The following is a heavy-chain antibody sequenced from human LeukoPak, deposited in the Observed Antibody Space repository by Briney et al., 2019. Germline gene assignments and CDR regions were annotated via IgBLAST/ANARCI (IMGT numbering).Heavy chain of an antibody. J-gene: IGHJ4*02. V-gene: IGHV4-59*08. CDR1: GGSISSYY. CDR2: IYYSGST. D-gene: IGHD6-19*01. Sequence: SETLSLTCTVSGGSISSYYWSWIRQPPGKGLEWIGYIYYSGSTNYNPSLKSRVTISVDTSKNQFSLKLSSVTAADTAVYYCARAIAVAGPFDYWGQGTLVTVSS. CDR3: ARAIAVAGPFDY.